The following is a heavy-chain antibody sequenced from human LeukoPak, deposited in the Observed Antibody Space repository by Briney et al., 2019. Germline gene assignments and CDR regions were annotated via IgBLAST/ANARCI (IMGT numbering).Heavy chain of an antibody. D-gene: IGHD3-22*01. CDR1: GASFSGKY. J-gene: IGHJ4*02. Sequence: SETMSLTCDVYGASFSGKYWSWIRHPPGKGMEWIGEINHSGSTNCNPSLKSRVTISVDTSKNQFSLKLSSVTAADTAVYYCAREWYDSSGYYPDYWGRGTLVTVSS. CDR2: INHSGST. V-gene: IGHV4-34*01. CDR3: AREWYDSSGYYPDY.